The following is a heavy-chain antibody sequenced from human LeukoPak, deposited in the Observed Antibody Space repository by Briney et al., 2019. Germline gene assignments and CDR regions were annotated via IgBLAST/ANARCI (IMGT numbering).Heavy chain of an antibody. CDR1: GGSIKNY. Sequence: PSETLSLTCSVSGGSIKNYWSWIRQPPGKGLEWLGNIYFGGTTDYNSSLKSRLTISVDTFKNQLSLNLQSVTAADTATYYCARHRSDTGGKKGVNWFAPWGQGTLVTVSS. D-gene: IGHD4-23*01. CDR3: ARHRSDTGGKKGVNWFAP. CDR2: IYFGGTT. V-gene: IGHV4-59*01. J-gene: IGHJ5*02.